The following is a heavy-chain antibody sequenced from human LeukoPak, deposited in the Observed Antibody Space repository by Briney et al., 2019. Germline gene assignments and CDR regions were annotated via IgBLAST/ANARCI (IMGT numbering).Heavy chain of an antibody. D-gene: IGHD1-7*01. Sequence: GGSLRLSCAASGFTVSSNYMTWVRQAPGKGLEWVANIKQDGSEKYYVDSVKGRFTISRDNAKNSLYLQMNSLRAEDTAVYYCARSPNYRARGFDYWGRGTLVTVSS. V-gene: IGHV3-7*01. CDR1: GFTVSSNY. CDR2: IKQDGSEK. J-gene: IGHJ4*02. CDR3: ARSPNYRARGFDY.